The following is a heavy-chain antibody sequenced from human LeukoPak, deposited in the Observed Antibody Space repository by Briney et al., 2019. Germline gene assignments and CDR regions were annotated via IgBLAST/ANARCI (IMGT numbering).Heavy chain of an antibody. V-gene: IGHV4-4*07. J-gene: IGHJ4*02. CDR1: GGSISSYY. D-gene: IGHD3-22*01. CDR3: ARGGEGYDSSGPAGKITSHFDY. Sequence: SETLSLTCTVSGGSISSYYWSWVRQPAGKGLEWIGRIYASGNTNYNPSLKGRVTMTVDTSKNQFSLNLSSVTAADTAVYYCARGGEGYDSSGPAGKITSHFDYWGQGTLVTVSS. CDR2: IYASGNT.